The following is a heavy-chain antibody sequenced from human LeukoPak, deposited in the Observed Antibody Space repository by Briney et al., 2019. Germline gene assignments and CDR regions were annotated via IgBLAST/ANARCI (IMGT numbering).Heavy chain of an antibody. CDR2: IGWNGGSR. CDR3: ARERGYSGTYNEVWFDP. J-gene: IGHJ5*02. Sequence: GGSLRLSCAASGFTFDGYGMGWVRQVPGKGLEWVSGIGWNGGSRGYVDSVKGRFTISRDNAKNSLYLQMNSLRDEDTALYYCARERGYSGTYNEVWFDPWGQGTLVTVSS. CDR1: GFTFDGYG. D-gene: IGHD1-26*01. V-gene: IGHV3-20*04.